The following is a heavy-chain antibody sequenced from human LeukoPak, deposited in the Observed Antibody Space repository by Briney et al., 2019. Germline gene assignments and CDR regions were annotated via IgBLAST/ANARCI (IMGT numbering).Heavy chain of an antibody. J-gene: IGHJ6*03. CDR2: INHSGST. CDR3: ARSTRLYYYMDV. CDR1: GGSFSGYY. Sequence: PSETLSLTCAVYGGSFSGYYWSWIRQPPGKGLEWIGEINHSGSTNYNPSLKSRVTISVDTSNNQFSLKLSSVTAADTAVYYCARSTRLYYYMDVWGKGTTVTVSS. V-gene: IGHV4-34*01. D-gene: IGHD6-6*01.